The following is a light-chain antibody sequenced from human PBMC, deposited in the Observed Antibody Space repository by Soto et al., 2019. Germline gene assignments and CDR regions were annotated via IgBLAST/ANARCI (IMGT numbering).Light chain of an antibody. CDR1: QGVSIKY. J-gene: IGKJ3*01. Sequence: EIVLTQSPGTLSLSQGEKATLPCRASQGVSIKYLAWYQQKPSQAPRVLIYGTSIRASGVPERFSGGGSGTDFTLTITRLEPEDFAVYYCQQYGSSLFTFGPGTKVDFK. V-gene: IGKV3-20*01. CDR3: QQYGSSLFT. CDR2: GTS.